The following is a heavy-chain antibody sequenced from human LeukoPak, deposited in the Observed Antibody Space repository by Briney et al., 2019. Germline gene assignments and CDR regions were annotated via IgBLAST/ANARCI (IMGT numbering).Heavy chain of an antibody. V-gene: IGHV3-73*01. CDR1: GFTFSGSA. CDR2: IRSKANSYAT. D-gene: IGHD3-10*01. J-gene: IGHJ4*02. CDR3: ARDPGAFGELFSDY. Sequence: GGSLRLSCAASGFTFSGSAMHWVRQASGKGLEWVGRIRSKANSYATAYAASVKGRFTISRDNAKNTLYLQMNSLRAEDMAVYYCARDPGAFGELFSDYWGQGTLVTVSS.